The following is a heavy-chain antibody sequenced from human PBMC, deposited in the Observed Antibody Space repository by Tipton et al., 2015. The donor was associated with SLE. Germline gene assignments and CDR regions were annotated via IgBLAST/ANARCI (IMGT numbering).Heavy chain of an antibody. D-gene: IGHD2-2*01. Sequence: RSLRLSCAASGFTFRRHWMHWVRQAPGKGLEWVAVISYDGSKKYYADSVKGRFTISRDNSKNTLSLQMNSLRAEDTAVYYCARDGFIVVVPAFDYWGQGTLVTVSS. J-gene: IGHJ4*02. V-gene: IGHV3-30*03. CDR3: ARDGFIVVVPAFDY. CDR2: ISYDGSKK. CDR1: GFTFRRHW.